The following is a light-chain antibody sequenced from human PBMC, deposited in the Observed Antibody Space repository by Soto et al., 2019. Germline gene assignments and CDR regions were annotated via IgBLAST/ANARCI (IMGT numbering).Light chain of an antibody. CDR2: GNS. CDR1: SSNIGAGYD. Sequence: QSVLTQPPSVSGAPGQRVTISCTGSSSNIGAGYDVHWYQQLPGTAPKLLISGNSNRPSGVPDRFSGSKSGTSASLAITGLHAEVEADYYCQSYDSSLIGWVFGGGTKLTVL. J-gene: IGLJ3*02. V-gene: IGLV1-40*01. CDR3: QSYDSSLIGWV.